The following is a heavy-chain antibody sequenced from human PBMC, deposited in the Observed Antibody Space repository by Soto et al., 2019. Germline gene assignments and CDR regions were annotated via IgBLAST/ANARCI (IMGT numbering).Heavy chain of an antibody. D-gene: IGHD3-3*01. Sequence: SQTLSLTCTVSGGSISSYYWSWIRQPPGKGLEWIGYIYYSGSTNYNPSLKSRVTISVDTSKNQFSLKLSSVTAADTAVYYCARHEKLNPDYDFWSGYIQTFDYWGQGTLVTVSS. CDR1: GGSISSYY. CDR3: ARHEKLNPDYDFWSGYIQTFDY. V-gene: IGHV4-59*08. J-gene: IGHJ4*02. CDR2: IYYSGST.